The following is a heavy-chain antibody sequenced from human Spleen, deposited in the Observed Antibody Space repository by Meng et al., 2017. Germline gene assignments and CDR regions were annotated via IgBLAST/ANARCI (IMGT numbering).Heavy chain of an antibody. CDR3: TREGPSLWFGELSDS. V-gene: IGHV3-49*03. CDR1: GFTFGDYS. D-gene: IGHD3-10*01. Sequence: GESLKISSTGSGFTFGDYSMNWFRQAPGKGLEWVGFIRSKAYGGTPEYAASVKGRFTISRDDSKSIAYLQMNSLKTEDTAVYYCTREGPSLWFGELSDSWGQGTMVTVSS. CDR2: IRSKAYGGTP. J-gene: IGHJ4*02.